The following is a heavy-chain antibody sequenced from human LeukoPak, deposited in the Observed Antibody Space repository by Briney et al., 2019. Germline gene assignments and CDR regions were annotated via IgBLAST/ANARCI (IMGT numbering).Heavy chain of an antibody. CDR1: GGSISSSSYY. CDR2: IYYSGST. V-gene: IGHV4-39*07. Sequence: SETLSLTCTVSGGSISSSSYYWGWIRQPPGKGLEWIGSIYYSGSTYYNPSLKSRVTISVDSSKNQFSLKLSSVTAADTAVYYCASHVDIVATIRYWGQGTLVTVSS. CDR3: ASHVDIVATIRY. D-gene: IGHD5-12*01. J-gene: IGHJ4*02.